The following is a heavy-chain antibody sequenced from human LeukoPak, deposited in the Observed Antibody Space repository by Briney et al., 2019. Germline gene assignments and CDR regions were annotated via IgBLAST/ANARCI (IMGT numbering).Heavy chain of an antibody. D-gene: IGHD3-22*01. Sequence: PGGSLRLSCAASGFTFSDYYMSWIRQAPGKGLEWVSYISSSGSTIYYADSVKGRFTISRDNAKNSLYLQMNSLRAVGTAVYYCESPSDGSGYQGYFDYWGQGTLVTVSS. CDR2: ISSSGSTI. J-gene: IGHJ4*02. CDR1: GFTFSDYY. V-gene: IGHV3-11*01. CDR3: ESPSDGSGYQGYFDY.